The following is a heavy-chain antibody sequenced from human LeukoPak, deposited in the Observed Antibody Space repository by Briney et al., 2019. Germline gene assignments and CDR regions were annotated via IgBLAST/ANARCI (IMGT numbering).Heavy chain of an antibody. J-gene: IGHJ5*02. CDR3: AKGLFRASKGWFDP. CDR2: ISYDGSNK. CDR1: GFTFSSYA. V-gene: IGHV3-30-3*01. Sequence: GRSLRLSCAASGFTFSSYAMHWVRQAPGKGLEWVAVISYDGSNKYYADSVKGRFTISRDNSESTLYLQMNSLRAEDTAVYYCAKGLFRASKGWFDPWGQGTLVTVSS. D-gene: IGHD3-10*01.